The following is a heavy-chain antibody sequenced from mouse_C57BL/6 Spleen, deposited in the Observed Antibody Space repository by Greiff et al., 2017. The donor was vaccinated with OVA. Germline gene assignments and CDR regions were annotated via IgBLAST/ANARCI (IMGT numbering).Heavy chain of an antibody. CDR1: GYTFTDYY. J-gene: IGHJ4*01. CDR2: INPNNGGT. Sequence: EVQLQQSGPELVKPGASVKISCKASGYTFTDYYMDWVKQSHGKSLEWIGDINPNNGGTSYNQKFKGKATLTVDKSSSTAYMELRSLTSEDSAVYNCARSDGNYPYYAMDYWGQGTSVTVSS. CDR3: ARSDGNYPYYAMDY. V-gene: IGHV1-26*01. D-gene: IGHD2-1*01.